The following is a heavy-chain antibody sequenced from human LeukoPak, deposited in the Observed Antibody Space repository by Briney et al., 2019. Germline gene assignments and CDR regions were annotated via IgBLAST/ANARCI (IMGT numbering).Heavy chain of an antibody. CDR1: GFTFSSYS. Sequence: GGSLRLSCAAYGFTFSSYSMNWARQVPGKGLEWVSSISSGSSYIYYADSVKGRFTISRDNAKNSLYLQMNSLRAEDTAVYYCARSSSGRWGIDYWGQGTLVTVSS. CDR2: ISSGSSYI. V-gene: IGHV3-21*06. CDR3: ARSSSGRWGIDY. D-gene: IGHD6-19*01. J-gene: IGHJ4*02.